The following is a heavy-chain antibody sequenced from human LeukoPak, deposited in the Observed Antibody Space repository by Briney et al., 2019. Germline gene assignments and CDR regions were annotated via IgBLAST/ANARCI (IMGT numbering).Heavy chain of an antibody. CDR1: GYTFTSYD. CDR2: MNPNSGNT. V-gene: IGHV1-8*03. CDR3: ARNYDLNAFDI. D-gene: IGHD3-3*01. J-gene: IGHJ3*02. Sequence: GASVKVSCKASGYTFTSYDINWVRQATGQGLEWMGWMNPNSGNTGYAQKFQGRVTITRNTSISTAYMELSSLRSDDTAVYYCARNYDLNAFDIWGQGTMVTVSS.